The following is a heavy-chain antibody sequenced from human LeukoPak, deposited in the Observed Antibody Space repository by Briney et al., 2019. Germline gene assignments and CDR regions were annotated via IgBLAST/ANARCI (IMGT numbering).Heavy chain of an antibody. CDR1: GYSISSGYY. D-gene: IGHD3-22*01. CDR2: IYHSGST. J-gene: IGHJ3*02. CDR3: ARDRYYDQYAFDI. Sequence: SETLSLTCTVSGYSISSGYYWGWIRQPPGKGLEWIGSIYHSGSTYYNPSLKSRVTISVDTSKNQFSLKLSSVTAADTAVYYCARDRYYDQYAFDIWGQGTMVTVSS. V-gene: IGHV4-38-2*02.